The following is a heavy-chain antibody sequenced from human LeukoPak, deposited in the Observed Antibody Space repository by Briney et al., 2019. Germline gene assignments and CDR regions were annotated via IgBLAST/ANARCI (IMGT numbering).Heavy chain of an antibody. V-gene: IGHV4-4*07. J-gene: IGHJ4*02. CDR3: ARHAGGISATGTRPFDY. Sequence: SETLSLTCTVSGGSISSYYWSWIRQSAGKGLEWIGRTYTSGSTNYNPSLKSRVTMSVDTSKNQFSLKLSSVTAADTAVYYCARHAGGISATGTRPFDYWGQGTLVTVSS. D-gene: IGHD6-13*01. CDR1: GGSISSYY. CDR2: TYTSGST.